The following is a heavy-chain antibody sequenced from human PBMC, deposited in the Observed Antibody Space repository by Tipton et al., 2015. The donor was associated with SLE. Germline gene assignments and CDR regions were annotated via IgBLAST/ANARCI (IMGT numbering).Heavy chain of an antibody. J-gene: IGHJ3*02. Sequence: TLSLTCAVYGGSFSGYYWSWIRQPPGKGREWIGEINHSGSTNYNPSLKSRVTISVDTSKNQFSLKLSSVTAADTAVYYCARDRGKSPDIWGQGTMVTVSS. V-gene: IGHV4-34*01. CDR1: GGSFSGYY. CDR3: ARDRGKSPDI. D-gene: IGHD3-10*01. CDR2: INHSGST.